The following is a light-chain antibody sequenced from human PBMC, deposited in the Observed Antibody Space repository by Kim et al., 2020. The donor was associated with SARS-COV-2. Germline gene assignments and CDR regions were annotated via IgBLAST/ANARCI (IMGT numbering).Light chain of an antibody. CDR1: QSIYSY. Sequence: ASVGDRVTITCLASQSIYSYLAWYQQKPGNVPKILIYKASTLESGVPSRFSCSESGTEFTLTISSLQPDDFATYYCQQFYTYPITFGQGTRLEIK. CDR3: QQFYTYPIT. CDR2: KAS. V-gene: IGKV1-5*03. J-gene: IGKJ5*01.